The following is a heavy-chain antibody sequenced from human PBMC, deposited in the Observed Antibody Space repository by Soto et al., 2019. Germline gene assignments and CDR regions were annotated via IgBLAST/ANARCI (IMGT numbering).Heavy chain of an antibody. V-gene: IGHV4-61*01. CDR2: VYHTGRT. CDR3: ARDFAYFDS. Sequence: PSETLSLPCPVSGCSFKSGSYSWSWIRQPPGKGLEWIGYVYHTGRTSYNPSLKSRVSISMDTSKNQFSLNLDSVTAADTAVYFCARDFAYFDSWGQGTLVPVSS. D-gene: IGHD3-3*01. CDR1: GCSFKSGSYS. J-gene: IGHJ4*02.